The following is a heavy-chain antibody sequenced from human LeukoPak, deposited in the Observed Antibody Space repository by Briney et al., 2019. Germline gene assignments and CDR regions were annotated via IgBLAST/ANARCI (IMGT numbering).Heavy chain of an antibody. V-gene: IGHV3-23*01. CDR2: ISGSGGDI. D-gene: IGHD4-17*01. J-gene: IGHJ6*02. Sequence: GGSLRLSCAASGFTFSSYAMSCVRQAPGKGLEWVSAISGSGGDIYYADSVKGRFTISRDNSKNTLYLQMNSLRAEDTAVYYCAKTLGDYVGYYYYGLGVWGQGTTVTVSS. CDR3: AKTLGDYVGYYYYGLGV. CDR1: GFTFSSYA.